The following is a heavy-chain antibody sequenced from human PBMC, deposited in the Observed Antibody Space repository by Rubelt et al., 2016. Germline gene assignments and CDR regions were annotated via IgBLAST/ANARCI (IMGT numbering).Heavy chain of an antibody. V-gene: IGHV4-39*07. J-gene: IGHJ4*02. CDR3: ARDGYSSSWYDY. D-gene: IGHD6-13*01. CDR1: GGSISSSSYY. Sequence: QLQLQESGPGLVKPSETLSLTCTVSGGSISSSSYYWGWIRQPPGKGLEWIGSIYYSGSTYYNPSLKCRVTISVDTSKNQFSLKLSSVTAADTAVYYCARDGYSSSWYDYWGQGTLVTVSS. CDR2: IYYSGST.